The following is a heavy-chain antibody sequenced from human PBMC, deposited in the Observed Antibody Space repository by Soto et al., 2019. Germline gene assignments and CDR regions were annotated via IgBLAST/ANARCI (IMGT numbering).Heavy chain of an antibody. CDR1: GYTLTSYY. D-gene: IGHD3-10*01. CDR3: AREYYYGSGGAY. V-gene: IGHV1-46*01. Sequence: ASVKVSCKASGYTLTSYYMNWLRQAPGQGLEWMGIINPGGGSTTYAQKFQGRVTMTTDTSTSTVYMELRSLTSDDTAVYYCAREYYYGSGGAYWGQGTLVTVSS. CDR2: INPGGGST. J-gene: IGHJ4*02.